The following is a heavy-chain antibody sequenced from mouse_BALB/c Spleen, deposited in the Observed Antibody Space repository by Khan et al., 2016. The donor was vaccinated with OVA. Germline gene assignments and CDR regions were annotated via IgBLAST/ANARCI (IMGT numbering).Heavy chain of an antibody. D-gene: IGHD2-4*01. Sequence: VELVESGPGLVQPSQSLSITCTVSGFSLNNYSVHWVRQSPGKGLEWLGVIWSAGSTDYNAAFISRLTISKDNSRSQVFFKMNSLQPNDTAISYCARRGYDYGRGALFAYWGQGTLVTVSA. V-gene: IGHV2-2*02. J-gene: IGHJ3*01. CDR3: ARRGYDYGRGALFAY. CDR2: IWSAGST. CDR1: GFSLNNYS.